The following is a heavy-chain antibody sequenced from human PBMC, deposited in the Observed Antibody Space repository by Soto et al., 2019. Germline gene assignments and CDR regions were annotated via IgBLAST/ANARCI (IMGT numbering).Heavy chain of an antibody. Sequence: SETLSLTCTVSGGSISSGDYYWSWIRQPQGKGLEWIGYIYYSGSTNYNPSLKSRVTISVDTSKNQFSLKLSSVTAADTAVYYCARESSQYGGNSHNWFDPWGQGTLVTVSS. CDR3: ARESSQYGGNSHNWFDP. V-gene: IGHV4-61*08. D-gene: IGHD2-21*02. J-gene: IGHJ5*02. CDR2: IYYSGST. CDR1: GGSISSGDYY.